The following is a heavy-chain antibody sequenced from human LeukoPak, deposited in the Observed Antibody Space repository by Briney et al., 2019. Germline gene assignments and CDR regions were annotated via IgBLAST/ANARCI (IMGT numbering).Heavy chain of an antibody. CDR2: INHSGST. CDR1: GFTFSDYP. D-gene: IGHD3-16*01. CDR3: ASARGTPDY. J-gene: IGHJ4*02. Sequence: GSLRLSCAASGFTFSDYPMHWVRQAPGKGLEWIGEINHSGSTNYNPSLKSRVTISVDTSKNQFSLKLSSVTAADTAVYYCASARGTPDYWGQGTLVTVSS. V-gene: IGHV4-34*01.